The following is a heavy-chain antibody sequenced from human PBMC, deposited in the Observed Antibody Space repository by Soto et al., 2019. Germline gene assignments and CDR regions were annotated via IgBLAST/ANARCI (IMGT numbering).Heavy chain of an antibody. CDR1: GFTFVSYS. V-gene: IGHV3-48*02. CDR3: ARPEYSSSSYGMDV. D-gene: IGHD6-6*01. J-gene: IGHJ6*02. Sequence: VSLRHSWAAAGFTFVSYSINWVRQAPGKGLEWVSYISSSSSTIYYADSVKGRFTISRDNAKNSLYLQMNSLRDEDTAVYYCARPEYSSSSYGMDVWGQGTTVTVSS. CDR2: ISSSSSTI.